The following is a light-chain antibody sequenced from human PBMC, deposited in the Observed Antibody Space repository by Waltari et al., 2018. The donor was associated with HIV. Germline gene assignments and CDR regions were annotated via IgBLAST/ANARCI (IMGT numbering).Light chain of an antibody. V-gene: IGLV3-1*01. CDR1: KLGDKY. CDR2: QDS. Sequence: SYELTQPPSVSVSPGQPASIPCSGDKLGDKYVSWYQQKAGQSPALVIFQDSKRPSGIPERFSGSNSGNTATLTISGTQAMDEADYYCQAWDSRTSFGGGTKLTVL. CDR3: QAWDSRTS. J-gene: IGLJ2*01.